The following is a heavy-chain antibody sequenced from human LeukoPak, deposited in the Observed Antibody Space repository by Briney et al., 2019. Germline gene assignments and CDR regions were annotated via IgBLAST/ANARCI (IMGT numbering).Heavy chain of an antibody. D-gene: IGHD3-10*01. J-gene: IGHJ4*02. CDR3: ARVGITMVRGARSHFDY. CDR2: IYHSGST. V-gene: IGHV4-38-2*02. Sequence: KPSETLSLTCTVSGYSISSGYYWGWIRQPPGQGLEWIGSIYHSGSTYYNPSLKSRVTISVDTSKNQFSLKLSSVTAADTAVYYCARVGITMVRGARSHFDYWGQGTLVTVSS. CDR1: GYSISSGYY.